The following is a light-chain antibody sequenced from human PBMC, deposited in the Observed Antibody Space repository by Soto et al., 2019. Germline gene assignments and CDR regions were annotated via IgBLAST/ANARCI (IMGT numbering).Light chain of an antibody. CDR3: QQRSSWPIT. J-gene: IGKJ5*01. Sequence: EIVMTQSPGTLSVSLGERATVSLRASQSVSSNLAWYQLKPGQAPRLLIYGTSSRATGIPDRFSGSGSGTDFTLTISSLEPEDFAVYYCQQRSSWPITFGQGTRLEIK. CDR1: QSVSSN. CDR2: GTS. V-gene: IGKV3-11*01.